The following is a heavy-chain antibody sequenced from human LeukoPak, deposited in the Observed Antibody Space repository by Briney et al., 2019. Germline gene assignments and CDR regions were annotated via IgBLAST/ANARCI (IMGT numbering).Heavy chain of an antibody. J-gene: IGHJ6*02. Sequence: AGSLRLSCAASGFTFSDYYMSWIRQAPGKGLEWVSYISSSGSTIYYADSVKGRFTISRDNAKNSLYLQMNSLRAEDTAVYYCARDGLTGTPYYDFWSGYLIHYGMDVWGQGTTVTVSS. CDR1: GFTFSDYY. D-gene: IGHD3-3*01. V-gene: IGHV3-11*01. CDR2: ISSSGSTI. CDR3: ARDGLTGTPYYDFWSGYLIHYGMDV.